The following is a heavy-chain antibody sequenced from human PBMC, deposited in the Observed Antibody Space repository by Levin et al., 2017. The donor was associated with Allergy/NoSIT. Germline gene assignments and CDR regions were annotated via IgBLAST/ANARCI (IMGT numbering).Heavy chain of an antibody. D-gene: IGHD3-10*01. CDR1: GGTFSSYA. CDR3: ARVRGALITMVRDYYFDY. V-gene: IGHV1-69*13. Sequence: ASVKVSCKASGGTFSSYAISWVRQAPGQGLEWMGGIIPIFGTANYAQKFQGRVTITADESTSTAYMELSSLRSEDTAVYYCARVRGALITMVRDYYFDYWGQGTLVTVSS. CDR2: IIPIFGTA. J-gene: IGHJ4*02.